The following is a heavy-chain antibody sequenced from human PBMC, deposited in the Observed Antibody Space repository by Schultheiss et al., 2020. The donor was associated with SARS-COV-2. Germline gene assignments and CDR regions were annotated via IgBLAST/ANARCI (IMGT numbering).Heavy chain of an antibody. CDR3: ARDYRSHYIPNYYYYYMDV. Sequence: SQTLSLTCTVSGGSISSGGYYWSWIRQHPGKGLEWIGYIYYSGSTYYNPSLKSRVTISVDTSKNQFSLKLSSVTAADTAVYYCARDYRSHYIPNYYYYYMDVWGKGTTVTVSS. D-gene: IGHD1-26*01. CDR1: GGSISSGGYY. J-gene: IGHJ6*03. V-gene: IGHV4-31*03. CDR2: IYYSGST.